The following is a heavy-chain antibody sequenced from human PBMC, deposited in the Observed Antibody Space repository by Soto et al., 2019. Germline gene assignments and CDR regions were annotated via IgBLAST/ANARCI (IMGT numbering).Heavy chain of an antibody. CDR2: IYPGDSDT. CDR3: ARSGRSAQRYFGY. V-gene: IGHV5-51*01. CDR1: GYSFTGYW. J-gene: IGHJ4*02. Sequence: KISCKDSGYSFTGYWIGWVRQMPGKGLEWMGVIYPGDSDTRYSPSFQGQVTISADRSISTAYLQWSSLKASDTAMYYCARSGRSAQRYFGYWGQGSLVTVSS. D-gene: IGHD3-3*01.